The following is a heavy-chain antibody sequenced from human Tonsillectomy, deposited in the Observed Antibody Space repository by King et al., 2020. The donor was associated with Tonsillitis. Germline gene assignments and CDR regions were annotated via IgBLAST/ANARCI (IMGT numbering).Heavy chain of an antibody. J-gene: IGHJ3*02. CDR3: AREYYDTSFVFDI. V-gene: IGHV3-74*01. D-gene: IGHD3-22*01. CDR1: RFTFSNYW. CDR2: VNGDGSST. Sequence: VQLVESGGGLVQPGGSLRLSCAASRFTFSNYWMHWVRQAPGKGLVWVSRVNGDGSSTTYADSVKGRFTISRDNAKNTLFLQMNSLRAEDTAVYYCAREYYDTSFVFDIWGQGTMVTVSS.